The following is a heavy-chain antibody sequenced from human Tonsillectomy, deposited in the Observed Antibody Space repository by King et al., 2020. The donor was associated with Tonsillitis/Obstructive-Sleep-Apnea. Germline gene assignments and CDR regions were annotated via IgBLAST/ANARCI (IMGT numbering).Heavy chain of an antibody. CDR2: INHGGNT. D-gene: IGHD4/OR15-4a*01. V-gene: IGHV4-34*01. Sequence: VQLQQWGAGLLKPSETLSLTCGVSGGSFSGYYWNWIRQAPGKGLEWIAEINHGGNTNYNPSLRRRVTMSVDTSKQQISLRLSSVTAADTAVYYCARVDYDAGGYSGMDVWGQGTTVTVSS. CDR3: ARVDYDAGGYSGMDV. J-gene: IGHJ6*02. CDR1: GGSFSGYY.